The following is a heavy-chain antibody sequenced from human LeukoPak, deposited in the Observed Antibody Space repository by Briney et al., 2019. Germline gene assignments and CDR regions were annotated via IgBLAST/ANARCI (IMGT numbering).Heavy chain of an antibody. CDR1: GDTFSTNA. J-gene: IGHJ4*02. CDR2: FIPLFGSA. V-gene: IGHV1-69*05. D-gene: IGHD3-22*01. CDR3: ARGGGPYESTGFFAGPFDY. Sequence: LVKVSCKASGDTFSTNALSWVRLAPGQGLEWMGGFIPLFGSAHYAQKLQGRITITTDESTSTAYMVLSNLRSDDTAVYYCARGGGPYESTGFFAGPFDYWGQGTLVTVSS.